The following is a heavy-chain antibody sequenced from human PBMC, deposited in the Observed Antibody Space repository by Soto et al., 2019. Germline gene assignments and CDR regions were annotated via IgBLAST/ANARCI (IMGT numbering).Heavy chain of an antibody. CDR3: ARGSDDVWRGYGWFDP. CDR2: MNPNSGNT. Sequence: GASVEVSCQASGYTFTSYDINWVRQATGQGLEWMGWMNPNSGNTSYAQKFQGRVTMTRNTSISTAYMELSSLRSEDTVVYYCARGSDDVWRGYGWFDPWGQGTLVTVFS. D-gene: IGHD3-3*01. V-gene: IGHV1-8*01. J-gene: IGHJ5*02. CDR1: GYTFTSYD.